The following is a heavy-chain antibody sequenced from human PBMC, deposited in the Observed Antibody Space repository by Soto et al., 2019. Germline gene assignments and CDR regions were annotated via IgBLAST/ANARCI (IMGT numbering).Heavy chain of an antibody. CDR3: ARDSASGAYYCYGMGV. D-gene: IGHD3-10*01. J-gene: IGHJ6*02. V-gene: IGHV3-53*01. CDR1: GFTVSSNY. CDR2: IYSGGST. Sequence: GGSLRLSCAASGFTVSSNYMSWVRQAPGKGLEWVSVIYSGGSTSYADCVKGRFTISRDNSKNTLYLQMNSLRGEDTAVYDRARDSASGAYYCYGMGVWGQETTVSVAS.